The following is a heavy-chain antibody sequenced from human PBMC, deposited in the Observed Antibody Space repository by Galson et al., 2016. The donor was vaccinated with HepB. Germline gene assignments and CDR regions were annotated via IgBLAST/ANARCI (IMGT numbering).Heavy chain of an antibody. Sequence: SVKVSCKASGYTFTSYNVHWVRQAPGQGREWMGIINPSGGSTSYAQKFQGRVTMTRDTPPSTVYMELSSLRFEDTAVYYCAREGSGSVAGPRWFDPWGQGTLVTVSS. V-gene: IGHV1-46*01. CDR3: AREGSGSVAGPRWFDP. J-gene: IGHJ5*02. D-gene: IGHD6-19*01. CDR2: INPSGGST. CDR1: GYTFTSYN.